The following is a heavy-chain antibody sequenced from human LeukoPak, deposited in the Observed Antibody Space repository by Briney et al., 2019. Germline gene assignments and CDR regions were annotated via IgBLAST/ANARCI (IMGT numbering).Heavy chain of an antibody. CDR2: ISSGGSTI. CDR3: ARGDLRRLGY. D-gene: IGHD3-16*01. V-gene: IGHV3-48*03. CDR1: GFIFSSYA. Sequence: QPGGSLRLSCAASGFIFSSYAMNWVRQAPGKGLEWVSYISSGGSTIYYADSVKGRFTISRDNAKESLYLQMNSLRVEDTALYFCARGDLRRLGYWGQGTLVTVSS. J-gene: IGHJ4*02.